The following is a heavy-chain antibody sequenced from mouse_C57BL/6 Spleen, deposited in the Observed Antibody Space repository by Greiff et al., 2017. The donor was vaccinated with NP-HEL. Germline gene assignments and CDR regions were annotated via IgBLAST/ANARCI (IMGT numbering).Heavy chain of an antibody. CDR1: GFTFSDYG. V-gene: IGHV5-17*01. Sequence: DVQLVESGGGLVKPGGSLKLSCAASGFTFSDYGMHWVRQAPEKGLEWVAYISSGSSNIYYADTVKGRFTISRDNAKNTMFLQMTSLRSEDPAMYYCARTDYGSSKGFAYWGQGTLVTVSA. J-gene: IGHJ3*01. CDR2: ISSGSSNI. CDR3: ARTDYGSSKGFAY. D-gene: IGHD1-1*01.